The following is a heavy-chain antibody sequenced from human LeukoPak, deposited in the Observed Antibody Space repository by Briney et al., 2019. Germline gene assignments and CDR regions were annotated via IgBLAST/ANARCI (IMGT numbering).Heavy chain of an antibody. CDR3: ARKRGSGWYVGWFDY. D-gene: IGHD6-19*01. CDR1: GGSISSGGYY. J-gene: IGHJ4*02. CDR2: IYHSGST. Sequence: SETLSLTCTVSGGSISSGGYYWSWIRQPPGKGLEWIGYIYHSGSTYYNPSLKSRVTISVDRSKNQFSLKLSSVTAADTAVYYCARKRGSGWYVGWFDYWGQGTLVTVSS. V-gene: IGHV4-30-2*01.